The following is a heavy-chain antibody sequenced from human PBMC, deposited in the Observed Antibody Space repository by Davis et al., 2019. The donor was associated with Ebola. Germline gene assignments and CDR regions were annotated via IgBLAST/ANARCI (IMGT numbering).Heavy chain of an antibody. V-gene: IGHV1-18*01. CDR1: GYSFSHYS. CDR3: SKVFDSSGYFYGGDH. J-gene: IGHJ4*02. Sequence: ASVKVSCKASGYSFSHYSFSWVRQAPGQGLEWMGWVSGNNGKTNYAQKFQGRITMTTDTSTSTAYMELRSLASDDTAVYYCSKVFDSSGYFYGGDHWGQGTVVTVSS. D-gene: IGHD3-22*01. CDR2: VSGNNGKT.